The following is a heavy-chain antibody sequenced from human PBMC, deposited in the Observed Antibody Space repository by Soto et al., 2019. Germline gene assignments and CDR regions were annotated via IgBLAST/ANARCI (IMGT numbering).Heavy chain of an antibody. CDR3: ARATGGSYYY. CDR1: GFSFSDYY. V-gene: IGHV3-72*01. J-gene: IGHJ4*02. CDR2: SRNKANSYNT. Sequence: GGSVRLSCAASGFSFSDYYMDWVRQVPGKGLEWVGRSRNKANSYNTEYAPSVKGRFSISRDNSKDSMYLQMNSLKTEDTAVYYCARATGGSYYYWGQGALVTVSS. D-gene: IGHD1-26*01.